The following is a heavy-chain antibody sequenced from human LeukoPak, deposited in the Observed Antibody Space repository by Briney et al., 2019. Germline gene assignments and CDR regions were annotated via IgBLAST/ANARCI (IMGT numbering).Heavy chain of an antibody. CDR1: GFTFSSNA. CDR3: AKRGCSGGSCYSPDPEY. Sequence: GGSLRLSCAVSGFTFSSNAMSWVRQAPGKGLEWVSAISGSGGSTYYADSVKGRFTISRDNSKNTLYLQMNSLRAEDTAVYYCAKRGCSGGSCYSPDPEYWGQGTLVTVSS. J-gene: IGHJ4*02. CDR2: ISGSGGST. D-gene: IGHD2-15*01. V-gene: IGHV3-23*01.